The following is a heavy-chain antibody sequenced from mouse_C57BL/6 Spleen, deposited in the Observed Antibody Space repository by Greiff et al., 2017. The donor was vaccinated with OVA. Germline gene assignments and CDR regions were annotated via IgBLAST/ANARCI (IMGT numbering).Heavy chain of an antibody. CDR1: GYTFTDYN. CDR2: INPNNGGT. CDR3: AREGYEDWYFDV. J-gene: IGHJ1*03. D-gene: IGHD2-3*01. Sequence: EVKLMESGPELVKPGASVKIPCKASGYTFTDYNMDWVKQSHGKSLEWIGDINPNNGGTIYNQKFKGKATLTVDNTSSTAYMELRSLTSEDTAVYYCAREGYEDWYFDVWGTGTTVTVSS. V-gene: IGHV1-18*01.